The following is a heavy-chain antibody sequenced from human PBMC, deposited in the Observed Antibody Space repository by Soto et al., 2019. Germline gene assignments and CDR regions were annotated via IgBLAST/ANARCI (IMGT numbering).Heavy chain of an antibody. V-gene: IGHV3-48*02. CDR1: GFIFSSYS. Sequence: GGSLRLSCAASGFIFSSYSMNWVRQAPGKGLEWISYISSSSSPIYYADSVEGRFTISRDNAKNSLFLQMNSLRDDDTAYYYCARERDGMDVWGQGTTVTVSS. J-gene: IGHJ6*02. CDR2: ISSSSSPI. CDR3: ARERDGMDV.